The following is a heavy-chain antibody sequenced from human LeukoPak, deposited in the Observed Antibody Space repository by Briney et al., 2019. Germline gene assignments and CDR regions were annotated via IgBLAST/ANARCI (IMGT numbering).Heavy chain of an antibody. CDR1: GFTFSSYW. CDR3: ARDQYYDFWSGYYPTFDY. V-gene: IGHV3-7*01. CDR2: IKQDGSEK. J-gene: IGHJ4*02. Sequence: GGSLRLSCAASGFTFSSYWMSWVRQAPGKGLEWVANIKQDGSEKYYVDSVKGRFTISRDNAKNSLYLQMNSLRAEDTAVYYCARDQYYDFWSGYYPTFDYWGQGTLVTVSS. D-gene: IGHD3-3*01.